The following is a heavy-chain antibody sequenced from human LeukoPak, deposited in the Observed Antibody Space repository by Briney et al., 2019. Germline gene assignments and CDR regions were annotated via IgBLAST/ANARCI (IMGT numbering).Heavy chain of an antibody. D-gene: IGHD3-10*01. CDR2: IYSGGDT. CDR1: GFTVSTKY. J-gene: IGHJ2*01. Sequence: HPGGSLRLSCAASGFTVSTKYMNWVRQAPGKGLERVSIIYSGGDTYYADSVKGRFTLSRDNSKNTLSLQMNSLRAEDTAVYYCARVGDHYHWYFDLWGRGTLVSVSS. V-gene: IGHV3-53*01. CDR3: ARVGDHYHWYFDL.